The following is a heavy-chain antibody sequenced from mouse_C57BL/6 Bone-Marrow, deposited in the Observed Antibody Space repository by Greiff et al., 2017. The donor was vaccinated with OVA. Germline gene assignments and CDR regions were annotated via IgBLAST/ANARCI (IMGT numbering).Heavy chain of an antibody. J-gene: IGHJ3*01. CDR1: GYTFTNYW. CDR2: IYPGGGYT. D-gene: IGHD3-2*02. CDR3: ARSQLRLRTWFAY. Sequence: VKLVESGAELVRPGTSVKMSCKASGYTFTNYWIGWAKQRPGHGLEWIGDIYPGGGYTNYNEKFKGKATLTADKSSSTAYMQFSSLTSEDSAVYYCARSQLRLRTWFAYWGQGTLVTVSA. V-gene: IGHV1-63*01.